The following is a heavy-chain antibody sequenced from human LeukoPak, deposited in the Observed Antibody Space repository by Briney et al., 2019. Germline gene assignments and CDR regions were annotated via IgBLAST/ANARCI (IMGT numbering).Heavy chain of an antibody. CDR3: GRDPGRGEKASMDN. V-gene: IGHV3-7*01. Sequence: GGSLRLSCAASGFSFSDYWMNWVRQAPGKGLEWVANIREDGSVKNYVDSVMGRFTISRDNAKDSLSLELNSLRDEDTAVYYCGRDPGRGEKASMDNWGQETLVTVSS. J-gene: IGHJ4*02. CDR1: GFSFSDYW. D-gene: IGHD3-10*01. CDR2: IREDGSVK.